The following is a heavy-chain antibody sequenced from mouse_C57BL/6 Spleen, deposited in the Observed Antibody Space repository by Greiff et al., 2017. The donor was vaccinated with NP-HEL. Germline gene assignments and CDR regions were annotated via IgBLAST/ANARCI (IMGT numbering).Heavy chain of an antibody. Sequence: EVKLVESGGDLVKPGGSLKLSCAASGFTFSSYGMSWVRQTPDKRLEWVATISSGGSYTYYPDSVKGRFTISRDNAKNTLYLQMSSLKSEDTAMYYCARHEGSSYYFDYGGQGATLTVSS. CDR3: ARHEGSSYYFDY. CDR2: ISSGGSYT. D-gene: IGHD1-1*01. CDR1: GFTFSSYG. V-gene: IGHV5-6*01. J-gene: IGHJ2*01.